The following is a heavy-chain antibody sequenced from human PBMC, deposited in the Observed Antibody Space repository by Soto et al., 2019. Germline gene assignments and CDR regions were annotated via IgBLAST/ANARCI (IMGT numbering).Heavy chain of an antibody. CDR2: IYASGST. CDR1: GGSIGSYH. Sequence: QVQLQESGPGLVKPSETLSLTCTVSGGSIGSYHWSWIRQPAGKGLEWIGRIYASGSTDYNPFLKSRVTMSVDTSKNQFSLKRRSVTAADTAVYFCARSGARDSWLADYWGQGTLVTVSS. V-gene: IGHV4-4*07. D-gene: IGHD6-19*01. CDR3: ARSGARDSWLADY. J-gene: IGHJ4*02.